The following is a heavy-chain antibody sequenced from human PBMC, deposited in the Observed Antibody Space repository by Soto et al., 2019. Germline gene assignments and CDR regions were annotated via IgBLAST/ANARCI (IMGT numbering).Heavy chain of an antibody. CDR3: ARRSDSSGYYIDDAFDI. CDR1: GYSFTSYW. Sequence: GESLKISCQGSGYSFTSYWIGWVRQMPGKGLEWMGIIYPGDSDTRYSPSFQGQVTISADKSISTAYLQWSSLKASDTAMYYCARRSDSSGYYIDDAFDIWGQGTMVTVSS. D-gene: IGHD3-22*01. J-gene: IGHJ3*02. CDR2: IYPGDSDT. V-gene: IGHV5-51*01.